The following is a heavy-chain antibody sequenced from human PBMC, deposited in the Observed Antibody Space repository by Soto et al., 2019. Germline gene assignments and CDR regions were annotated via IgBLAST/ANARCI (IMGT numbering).Heavy chain of an antibody. J-gene: IGHJ3*02. Sequence: GGSLRLSCAASGIAFSSYWMTWVRQAPGKGLEWVANIKQDGSDKYYVDSVKGRFTISRDNAKSSLYLQMNSLRAEDTALYYCARDPPWDDDACDIWGQWTMVTVSS. D-gene: IGHD1-26*01. CDR1: GIAFSSYW. V-gene: IGHV3-7*01. CDR3: ARDPPWDDDACDI. CDR2: IKQDGSDK.